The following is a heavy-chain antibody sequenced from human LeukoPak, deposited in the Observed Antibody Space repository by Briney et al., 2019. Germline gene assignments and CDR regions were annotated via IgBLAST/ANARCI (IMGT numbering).Heavy chain of an antibody. Sequence: GGSLILSCGAPGFIFSNYWMHWVRQAPGKGLVWVSLIHSDGGITNYVDSVKGRFTISRDNAKNTLYLQMNSLRVEDTAVYYCARDTYSIAEWGQGTLVTVSS. V-gene: IGHV3-74*01. CDR2: IHSDGGIT. D-gene: IGHD1-26*01. CDR3: ARDTYSIAE. CDR1: GFIFSNYW. J-gene: IGHJ4*02.